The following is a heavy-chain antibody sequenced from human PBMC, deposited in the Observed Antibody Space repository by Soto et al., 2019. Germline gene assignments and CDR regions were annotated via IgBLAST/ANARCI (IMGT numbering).Heavy chain of an antibody. J-gene: IGHJ6*03. D-gene: IGHD4-17*01. CDR2: IYYSGST. Sequence: SETLSLTCTVSGGSLSSGGYYWSWICQHPGKGLEWIGYIYYSGSTYYNPSLKSRVTISVDTSKNQFSLKLSSVTAEDTTVYYCARVFGTVTRSYYYYYMDVWGKGTTVTVSS. V-gene: IGHV4-31*03. CDR1: GGSLSSGGYY. CDR3: ARVFGTVTRSYYYYYMDV.